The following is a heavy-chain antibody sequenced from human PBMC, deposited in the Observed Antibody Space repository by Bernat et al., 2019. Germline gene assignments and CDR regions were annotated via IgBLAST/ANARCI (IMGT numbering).Heavy chain of an antibody. D-gene: IGHD3-10*01. CDR2: ISYDGSNK. J-gene: IGHJ4*02. V-gene: IGHV3-30*03. Sequence: QVQLVESGGGMVQPGRSLRLSCAASGFTFSSYGMHWVRQAPGKGLEWVAVISYDGSNKYYADSVKGRFTISRDNSKNTLYLQMNSLRAEDTAVYYCVRNMVRGVISPHYWGQGTLVTVSS. CDR1: GFTFSSYG. CDR3: VRNMVRGVISPHY.